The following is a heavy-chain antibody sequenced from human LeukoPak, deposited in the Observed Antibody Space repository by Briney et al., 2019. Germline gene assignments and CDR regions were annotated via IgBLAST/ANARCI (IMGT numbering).Heavy chain of an antibody. Sequence: SGTLSLTCAVSGGSISSSNWWSWVRQPPGKGLEWIGEIYHSGSTNYNPSLKSRVTISVDKSKNQFSLKLSSVTAADTAVYYCARDRFHVGYPLDYWGQGTLVTVSS. CDR2: IYHSGST. V-gene: IGHV4-4*02. D-gene: IGHD5-12*01. J-gene: IGHJ4*02. CDR1: GGSISSSNW. CDR3: ARDRFHVGYPLDY.